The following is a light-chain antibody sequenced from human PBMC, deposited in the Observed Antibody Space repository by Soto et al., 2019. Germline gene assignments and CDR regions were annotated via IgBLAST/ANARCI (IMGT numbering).Light chain of an antibody. V-gene: IGKV1-5*01. J-gene: IGKJ1*01. CDR2: DAS. Sequence: DIQMTQSPSTLSASVGDRVTITCRASQSISSWLAWYQQKPGKAPKLLIYDASSLESGVPSRFSGSGSATEFTLTISSLQPDDFATYYCQQYNNYWTFGQGPRWMS. CDR1: QSISSW. CDR3: QQYNNYWT.